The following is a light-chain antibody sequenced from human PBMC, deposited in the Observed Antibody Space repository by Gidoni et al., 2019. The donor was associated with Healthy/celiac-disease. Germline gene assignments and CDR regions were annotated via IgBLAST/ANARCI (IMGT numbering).Light chain of an antibody. J-gene: IGKJ2*01. CDR2: AAS. CDR3: QQRNSYPPYT. CDR1: QGISSY. V-gene: IGKV1-9*01. Sequence: DIQLTQSPSFLSASVGDRVTITCWASQGISSYLAWYQQKPGKAPKLLIYAASTLQSGVPSRFSGSGSGTEFTLTISSLQPEDFATYYCQQRNSYPPYTFGQGTKLEIK.